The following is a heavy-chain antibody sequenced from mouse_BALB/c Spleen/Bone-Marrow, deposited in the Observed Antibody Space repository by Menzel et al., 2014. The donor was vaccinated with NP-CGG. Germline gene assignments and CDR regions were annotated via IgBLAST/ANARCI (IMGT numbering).Heavy chain of an antibody. V-gene: IGHV14-3*02. CDR1: GFKNKDTD. D-gene: IGHD1-1*01. Sequence: EVQLQQSGAELVKPGASVKVSGTAAGFKNKDTDRHREKQRPEQGREWSGRIEPANGNTKYDPKFQGKATITADTSSNTAYLQLILLIYYLLAVCVFAWVCYCSIRGVYW. CDR2: IEPANGNT. J-gene: IGHJ1*01. CDR3: AWVCYCSIRGVYW.